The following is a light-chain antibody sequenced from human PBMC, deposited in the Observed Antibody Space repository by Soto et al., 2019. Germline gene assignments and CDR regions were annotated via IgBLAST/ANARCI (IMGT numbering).Light chain of an antibody. CDR3: RQSNNWPPAAT. Sequence: DIVMTQSPATLSLSPGDRATLSCWASLTVSTNLAWYQQKPGQAPRLLIYYTSTRATGIPARFSGSGSAKEFTLSISSLQPAYSALYYCRQSNNWPPAATFGPGTKV. CDR1: LTVSTN. V-gene: IGKV3-15*01. J-gene: IGKJ3*01. CDR2: YTS.